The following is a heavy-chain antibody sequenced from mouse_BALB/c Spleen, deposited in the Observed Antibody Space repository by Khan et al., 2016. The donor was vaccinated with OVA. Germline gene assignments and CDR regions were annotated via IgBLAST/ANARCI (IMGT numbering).Heavy chain of an antibody. V-gene: IGHV9-3-1*01. Sequence: QIQLVQSGPELKKPGETVKISCKASGYTFTNSGMHWVKQSPGKALKWMGWINPYTGDPTYADDFKGRFAFSLETSSSSAYLQINNLKTEDTAIYCCARPPYDSNNLEYWGEGTSVTVSS. CDR2: INPYTGDP. J-gene: IGHJ4*01. D-gene: IGHD1-1*01. CDR3: ARPPYDSNNLEY. CDR1: GYTFTNSG.